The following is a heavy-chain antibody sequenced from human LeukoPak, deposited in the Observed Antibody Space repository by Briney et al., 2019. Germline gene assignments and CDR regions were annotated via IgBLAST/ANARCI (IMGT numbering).Heavy chain of an antibody. CDR3: ARDGGYYDSRGYFDGAFDI. CDR1: GYTFTGYY. J-gene: IGHJ3*02. Sequence: GASVKVSCKASGYTFTGYYMHWVRQAPGQGLEWMGWINPNSGGTNYAQKFQGWVTMTRDTSISTAYMELSRLRSDDTAVYYCARDGGYYDSRGYFDGAFDIWGQGTMVTVSS. CDR2: INPNSGGT. V-gene: IGHV1-2*04. D-gene: IGHD3-22*01.